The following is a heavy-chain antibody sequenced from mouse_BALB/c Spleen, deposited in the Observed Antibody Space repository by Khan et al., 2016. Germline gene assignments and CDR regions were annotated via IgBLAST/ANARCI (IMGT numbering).Heavy chain of an antibody. CDR2: ISYSGST. J-gene: IGHJ2*01. CDR3: AGYDDYVFDY. V-gene: IGHV3-8*02. Sequence: EVKLEESGPSLAKPSQTLSLTCSVTGDSITSGYWNWIRKFPGNKLEYMGYISYSGSTYYKPSLKSRITITRHTSKNQYYLQLTSVTNEDTAAYDCAGYDDYVFDYWGQGTTLTVSS. CDR1: GDSITSGY. D-gene: IGHD2-4*01.